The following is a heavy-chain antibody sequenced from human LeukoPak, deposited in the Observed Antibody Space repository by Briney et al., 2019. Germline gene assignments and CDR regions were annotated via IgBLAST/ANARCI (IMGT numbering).Heavy chain of an antibody. CDR1: GFTFSSYG. J-gene: IGHJ4*02. D-gene: IGHD2-8*01. CDR3: ARLGQKWSLDY. Sequence: GGSLRLSCAASGFTFSSYGIPWVRQAPGKGLEWVSVIWYDGSNKYYADPVKGRFTISRDNSKNTVFLQMNSLRAEDTAVYYCARLGQKWSLDYWGQGTLVTVPS. V-gene: IGHV3-33*01. CDR2: IWYDGSNK.